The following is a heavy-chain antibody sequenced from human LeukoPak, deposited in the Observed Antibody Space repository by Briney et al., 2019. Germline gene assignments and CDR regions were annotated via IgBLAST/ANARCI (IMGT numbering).Heavy chain of an antibody. CDR3: AREGCRGGSCYYNCYYMDV. CDR2: NTSRGSNI. CDR1: GFLLSEYY. V-gene: IGHV3-11*04. D-gene: IGHD2-15*01. Sequence: GGSLSLLRAACGFLLSEYYKRGIPQAPGKAREGGSYNTSRGSNIHYADPVKSRLTISRDNDKNFLYLQQHRLSGEDTAVFYCAREGCRGGSCYYNCYYMDVWGEGTAVTVS. J-gene: IGHJ6*03.